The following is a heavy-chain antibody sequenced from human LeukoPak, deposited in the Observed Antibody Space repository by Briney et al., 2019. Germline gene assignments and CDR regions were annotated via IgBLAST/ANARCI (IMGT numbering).Heavy chain of an antibody. D-gene: IGHD6-6*01. J-gene: IGHJ4*02. V-gene: IGHV4-39*01. CDR1: GDSISSTTYY. Sequence: PSETLSLTCTVSGDSISSTTYYWGFIRQPPGKGLEWIGSIYYRGNTYYNPSLKSRVTISVDTSNNQFSLKLSSVIAAATAVYYCARLYVGTRPPDYWGQGTLVTVSS. CDR2: IYYRGNT. CDR3: ARLYVGTRPPDY.